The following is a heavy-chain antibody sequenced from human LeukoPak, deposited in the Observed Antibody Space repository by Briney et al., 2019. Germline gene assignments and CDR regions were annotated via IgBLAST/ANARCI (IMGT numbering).Heavy chain of an antibody. J-gene: IGHJ4*02. Sequence: SVKVSCKASGGTFSTFPISWVRQAPGQGLEWIGGIILIFGPNYAQKFQGRATISADLATATAYMGLSSLTSEDTGVYYCATGKDRSGYYYSLDYWGQGTLVAVSS. CDR2: IILIFGP. V-gene: IGHV1-69*13. D-gene: IGHD3-22*01. CDR1: GGTFSTFP. CDR3: ATGKDRSGYYYSLDY.